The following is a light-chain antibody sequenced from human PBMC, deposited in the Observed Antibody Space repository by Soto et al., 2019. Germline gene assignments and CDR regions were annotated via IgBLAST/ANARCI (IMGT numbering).Light chain of an antibody. J-gene: IGKJ5*01. CDR1: QSISNN. Sequence: EIVMTQSPATLSVSPWEIVTLSFMASQSISNNLAWYHQKPGQAPTLLIYDAAIRATGVPARMSASVSGTEVTLTISSLQPDDVAAYYCQQHNNQSPITFGQGTRLEIK. V-gene: IGKV3-15*01. CDR2: DAA. CDR3: QQHNNQSPIT.